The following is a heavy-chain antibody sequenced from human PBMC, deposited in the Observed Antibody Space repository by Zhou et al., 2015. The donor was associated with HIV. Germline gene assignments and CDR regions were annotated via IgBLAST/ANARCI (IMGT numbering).Heavy chain of an antibody. CDR2: ILNDGIKH. Sequence: QVQLVESGGGVVQPGKSLRLSCVTSGFIFSNYGMHWVRQVPGKGLEWVAFILNDGIKHYYGESVRGRFTISRDNSNKTLHLQMNSLRDEDTGVYFCARGTHDYRVGMDVWGRGTTVIVSS. CDR1: GFIFSNYG. D-gene: IGHD4-11*01. J-gene: IGHJ6*02. V-gene: IGHV3-33*01. CDR3: ARGTHDYRVGMDV.